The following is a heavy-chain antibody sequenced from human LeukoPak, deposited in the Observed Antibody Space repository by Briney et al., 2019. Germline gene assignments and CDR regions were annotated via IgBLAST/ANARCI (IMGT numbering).Heavy chain of an antibody. CDR1: GFTFSNYG. V-gene: IGHV3-30*03. CDR2: ISYDGSNK. J-gene: IGHJ3*02. Sequence: GRSLRLSCAASGFTFSNYGMHWVRQAPGKGLEWVAVISYDGSNKYYADSVKGRFTISRDDSKNTLYLQMNSLRAEDTAVYYCASSWYSDGLDIWGQGITVTVSS. D-gene: IGHD6-13*01. CDR3: ASSWYSDGLDI.